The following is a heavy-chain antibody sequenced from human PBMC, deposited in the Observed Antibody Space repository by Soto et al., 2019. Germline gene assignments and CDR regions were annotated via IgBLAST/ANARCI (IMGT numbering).Heavy chain of an antibody. D-gene: IGHD3-10*01. CDR1: GGSFSGYY. V-gene: IGHV4-34*01. CDR2: INHSGST. Sequence: QVQLQQWGAGLLKPSETLSLTCAVYGGSFSGYYWSWIRQPPGKGLEWIGEINHSGSTNYNPSLKSRVTISVDTSKNQFSLKLSSVTAADTAVYYCARIELLWFGESDFDYWGQGTLVTVSS. CDR3: ARIELLWFGESDFDY. J-gene: IGHJ4*02.